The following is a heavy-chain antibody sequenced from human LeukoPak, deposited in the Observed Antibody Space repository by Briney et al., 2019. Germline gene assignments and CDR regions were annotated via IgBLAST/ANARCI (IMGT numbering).Heavy chain of an antibody. V-gene: IGHV3-23*01. J-gene: IGHJ6*02. D-gene: IGHD2-2*01. CDR2: ISRSVGST. Sequence: PGGSVRLSCAASGFTFSSYAMSWVRQAPGKGLEGGAAISRSVGSTFYADSVKGRFTISRDNFKTTLYLNMNSLRAEDTAIYYCAKGLEYQLLVGYDYYGMDVWGQGTTVTVSS. CDR1: GFTFSSYA. CDR3: AKGLEYQLLVGYDYYGMDV.